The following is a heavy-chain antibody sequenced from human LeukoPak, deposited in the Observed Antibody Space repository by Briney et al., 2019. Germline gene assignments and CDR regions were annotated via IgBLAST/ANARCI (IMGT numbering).Heavy chain of an antibody. CDR2: IIPIFGTA. V-gene: IGHV1-69*05. D-gene: IGHD6-19*01. J-gene: IGHJ5*02. CDR1: GGTFSIYA. CDR3: ARVGGQWTSWFDP. Sequence: ASVTVSYKASGGTFSIYAISWVRQAPGQGREWMGGIIPIFGTANSAQKFQGRVTITTDESTSTAYMELSSLRSEDTAVYYCARVGGQWTSWFDPWGQGTLVTVSS.